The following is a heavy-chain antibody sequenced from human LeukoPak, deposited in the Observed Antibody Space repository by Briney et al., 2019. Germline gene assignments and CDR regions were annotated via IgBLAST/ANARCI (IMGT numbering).Heavy chain of an antibody. CDR1: GFTFSNAW. V-gene: IGHV3-30*03. J-gene: IGHJ6*03. Sequence: GGSLRLSCAASGFTFSNAWMSWVRQAPGKGLEWVAVISYDGSNKYYADSVKGRFTISRDNSKNTLYLQMNSLRAEDTAVYYCARENTFDYYMDVWGKGTTVTVSS. CDR2: ISYDGSNK. CDR3: ARENTFDYYMDV. D-gene: IGHD3-16*01.